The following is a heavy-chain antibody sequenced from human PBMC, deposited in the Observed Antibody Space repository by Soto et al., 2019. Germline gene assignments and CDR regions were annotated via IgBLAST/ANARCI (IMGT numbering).Heavy chain of an antibody. CDR1: GYTFTSYY. D-gene: IGHD4-4*01. J-gene: IGHJ4*02. Sequence: QVQLVQSGAEVKKPGASVKVSCKASGYTFTSYYMHWVRQAPGQGLEWMGIINPSGGSTSYAQKFQGRVTMTRDTSTSTVCVELSSLRSEDTAVYYCARDRHSNSYYFDYWGQGTLVTVS. V-gene: IGHV1-46*03. CDR2: INPSGGST. CDR3: ARDRHSNSYYFDY.